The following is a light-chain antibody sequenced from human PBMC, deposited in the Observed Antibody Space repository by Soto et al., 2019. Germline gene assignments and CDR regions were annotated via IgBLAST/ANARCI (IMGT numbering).Light chain of an antibody. CDR2: RSS. CDR1: QTIRNY. Sequence: DIQMTQSPSTLSASVGDRVTITCRASQTIRNYLTWYQQRPGKAPKLLIYRSSILQNGGPSRFSGSGSGTEFTLTISSLQPDDFATYYCQQYYIYATFGQGTRGEI. J-gene: IGKJ1*01. V-gene: IGKV1-5*03. CDR3: QQYYIYAT.